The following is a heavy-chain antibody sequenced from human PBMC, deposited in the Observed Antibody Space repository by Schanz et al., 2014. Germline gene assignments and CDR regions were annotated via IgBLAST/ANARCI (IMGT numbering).Heavy chain of an antibody. V-gene: IGHV1-69*02. D-gene: IGHD2-8*01. CDR1: GGTFSSYT. Sequence: QVQVVQSGAEVKKPGSSVKVSCKLSGGTFSSYTISWMRQAPGQGLEWMGKIIPVLNIATYAQRFQGRVSITADTSTNTADMELSSLTSEDAAVHCCTRGRGVYDYWGQGTLVTVSS. CDR2: IIPVLNIA. CDR3: TRGRGVYDY. J-gene: IGHJ4*02.